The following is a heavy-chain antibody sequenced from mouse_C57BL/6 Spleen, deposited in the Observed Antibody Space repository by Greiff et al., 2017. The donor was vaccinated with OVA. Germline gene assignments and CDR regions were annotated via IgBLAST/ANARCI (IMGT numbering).Heavy chain of an antibody. CDR3: ARHPASTVVDAMDY. J-gene: IGHJ4*01. V-gene: IGHV5-6*02. D-gene: IGHD1-1*01. CDR2: ISSGGSYT. CDR1: GFTFSSYG. Sequence: DVMLVESGGDLVKPGGSLKLSCAASGFTFSSYGMSWVRQTPDKRLEWVATISSGGSYTYYPDSVKGRFTISRDNAKNTLYLQMSSLKSEDTAMYYCARHPASTVVDAMDYWGQGTSVTVSS.